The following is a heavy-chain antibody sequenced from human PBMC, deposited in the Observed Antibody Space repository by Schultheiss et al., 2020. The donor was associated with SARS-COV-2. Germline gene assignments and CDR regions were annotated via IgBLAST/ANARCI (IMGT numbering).Heavy chain of an antibody. CDR2: IWYDGSNK. V-gene: IGHV3-33*01. CDR3: ARDPNYDFWSGYYPMDY. J-gene: IGHJ4*02. Sequence: GGSLRLSCAASGFTFSSYGMHWVRQAPGKGLEWVAVIWYDGSNKYYADSVKGRFTISRDNSKNTLYLQMNSLRAEDTAVYYCARDPNYDFWSGYYPMDYWGQGTLVTVSS. D-gene: IGHD3-3*01. CDR1: GFTFSSYG.